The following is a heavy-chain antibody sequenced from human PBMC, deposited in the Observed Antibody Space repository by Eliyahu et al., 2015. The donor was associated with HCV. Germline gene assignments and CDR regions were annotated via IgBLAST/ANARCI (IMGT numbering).Heavy chain of an antibody. CDR1: GFTFSSYA. Sequence: EVQLLESGGGLVQPGGSLRLSCAASGFTFSSYAMSWVRQAPGKGLXXXXAISGSGGSTYYADSVKGRFTISRDNSKNTLYLQMNSLRAEDTAVYYCAKSAEEQQLELPGGYYDYIWGSYRYTSLGMDVWGKGTTVTVSS. D-gene: IGHD3-16*02. CDR3: AKSAEEQQLELPGGYYDYIWGSYRYTSLGMDV. V-gene: IGHV3-23*01. CDR2: ISGSGGST. J-gene: IGHJ6*04.